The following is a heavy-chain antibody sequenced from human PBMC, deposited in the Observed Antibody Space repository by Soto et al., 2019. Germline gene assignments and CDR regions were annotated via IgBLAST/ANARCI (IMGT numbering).Heavy chain of an antibody. CDR3: AIGVAAARNFDC. Sequence: EVQVLESGGGLVQPGGSPRLSCAASGFTFSSYVMSWVRQAPGKGLEWVSAISGSGGTTYYADSVKGRFTISRDNSKNTLYLQMNSLRPEDTAIYYCAIGVAAARNFDCWGQGTLVTVSS. CDR2: ISGSGGTT. D-gene: IGHD6-13*01. V-gene: IGHV3-23*01. CDR1: GFTFSSYV. J-gene: IGHJ4*02.